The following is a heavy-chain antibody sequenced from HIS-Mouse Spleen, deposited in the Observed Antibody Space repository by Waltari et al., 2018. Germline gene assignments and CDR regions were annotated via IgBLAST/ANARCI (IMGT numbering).Heavy chain of an antibody. V-gene: IGHV3-30*18. D-gene: IGHD6-13*01. J-gene: IGHJ2*01. CDR2: ISYDGSNK. Sequence: QVQLVESGGGVVQPGRSLRLSCAASGFTFSSYGMHWSRQAPGKGLEWVAVISYDGSNKYYADSVKGRFTISRDNSKNTLYLQMNSLRAEDTAVYYCAKERSSSWYDWYFDLWGRGTLVTVSS. CDR3: AKERSSSWYDWYFDL. CDR1: GFTFSSYG.